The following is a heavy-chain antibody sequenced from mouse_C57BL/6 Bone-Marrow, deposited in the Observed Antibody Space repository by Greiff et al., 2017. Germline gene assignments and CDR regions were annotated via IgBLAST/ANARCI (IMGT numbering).Heavy chain of an antibody. Sequence: QVQLQQPGAELVKPGASVKLSCKASGYTFTSYWMQWVKQRPGQGLEWIGEIDPSDSYTNYNQKVKGKATLTVDTSSSTAYMQLSSLTSEDSAVXYCAREGYYGSSYYWYFDVWGTGTTVNVSS. CDR1: GYTFTSYW. V-gene: IGHV1-50*01. CDR2: IDPSDSYT. J-gene: IGHJ1*03. D-gene: IGHD1-1*01. CDR3: AREGYYGSSYYWYFDV.